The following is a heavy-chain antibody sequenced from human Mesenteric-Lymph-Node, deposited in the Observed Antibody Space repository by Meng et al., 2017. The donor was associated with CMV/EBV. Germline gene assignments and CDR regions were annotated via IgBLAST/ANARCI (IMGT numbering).Heavy chain of an antibody. CDR2: ISYDGSNK. Sequence: GESLKISCAASGFTFSSYAMHWVRQAPGKGLEWVAVISYDGSNKYYADSVKGRFTISRDNSKNTLYLQMNSLRAEDTAVYYCARAIAPHYYGSGSYPLFDYWGQGTLVTVSS. D-gene: IGHD3-10*01. CDR1: GFTFSSYA. CDR3: ARAIAPHYYGSGSYPLFDY. V-gene: IGHV3-30-3*01. J-gene: IGHJ4*02.